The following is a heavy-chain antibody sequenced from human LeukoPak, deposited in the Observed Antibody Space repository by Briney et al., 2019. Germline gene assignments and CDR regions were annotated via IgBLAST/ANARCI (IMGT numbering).Heavy chain of an antibody. V-gene: IGHV3-21*01. CDR3: ARVGSGWSAGYYFDY. D-gene: IGHD6-19*01. CDR2: ISSSSSYI. J-gene: IGHJ4*02. Sequence: PGGSLRLSCAASGFTFSSYSMNWVRQAPGKGLEWVSSISSSSSYIYYADSVKGRITISRDNSKNTLYLQMNSLRAEDTAVYYCARVGSGWSAGYYFDYWGQGTLVTVSS. CDR1: GFTFSSYS.